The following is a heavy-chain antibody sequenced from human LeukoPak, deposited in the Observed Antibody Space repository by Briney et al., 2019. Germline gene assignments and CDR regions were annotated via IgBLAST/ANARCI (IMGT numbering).Heavy chain of an antibody. J-gene: IGHJ4*02. V-gene: IGHV3-11*01. CDR3: ARVFGSSSWYPLYLDY. CDR1: GFTFSDYY. CDR2: ITSRGSTK. D-gene: IGHD6-13*01. Sequence: PGGSLRLSCAASGFTFSDYYMSWIRQAPGKGVEWASYITSRGSTKYYSGSVKGRFTISRDNAKNSLYLQMDSLRAEDTAVYYCARVFGSSSWYPLYLDYWGQGTLVTVSS.